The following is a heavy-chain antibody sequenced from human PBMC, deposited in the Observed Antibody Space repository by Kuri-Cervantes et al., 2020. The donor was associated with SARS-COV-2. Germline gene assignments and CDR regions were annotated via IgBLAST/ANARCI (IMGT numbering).Heavy chain of an antibody. J-gene: IGHJ4*02. Sequence: ESLKISCTVSGGSISSYYWSWIRQPPGKGLEWIGEINHSGSTNYNPSLKSRVTISVDTSKNQFSLKLSSVTAADTAVYYCAREVSSEQLVAFDYWGQGTLVTVSS. CDR3: AREVSSEQLVAFDY. D-gene: IGHD6-6*01. CDR2: INHSGST. CDR1: GGSISSYY. V-gene: IGHV4-34*01.